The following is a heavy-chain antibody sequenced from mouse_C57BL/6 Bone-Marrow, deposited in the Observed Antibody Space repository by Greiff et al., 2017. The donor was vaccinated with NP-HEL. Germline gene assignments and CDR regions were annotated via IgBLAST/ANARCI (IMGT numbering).Heavy chain of an antibody. CDR1: GFTFSDYG. CDR2: ISSGSSTI. CDR3: ARNYNGYYPFAY. V-gene: IGHV5-17*01. Sequence: EVKLVESGGGLVKPGGSLKLSCAASGFTFSDYGMHWVRQAPEKGLEWVAYISSGSSTIYYADTVKGRFTISRDNAKNTLFLQMTSLRSEDTARYYCARNYNGYYPFAYWGQGTLVTVSA. J-gene: IGHJ3*01. D-gene: IGHD2-3*01.